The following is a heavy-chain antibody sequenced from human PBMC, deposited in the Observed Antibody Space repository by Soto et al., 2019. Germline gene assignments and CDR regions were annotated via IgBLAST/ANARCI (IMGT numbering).Heavy chain of an antibody. V-gene: IGHV3-7*01. J-gene: IGHJ4*02. D-gene: IGHD2-15*01. CDR2: INQDGSEK. Sequence: GGSLRLSCAASGFTLRSYWMSWVRQAPGKGLEWVANINQDGSEKYYGNSVKGRFTISRDNAKNSLYLQMDSLRAEDTAVYYCVRNCSGGSCLRYWGQGTLVTVSS. CDR1: GFTLRSYW. CDR3: VRNCSGGSCLRY.